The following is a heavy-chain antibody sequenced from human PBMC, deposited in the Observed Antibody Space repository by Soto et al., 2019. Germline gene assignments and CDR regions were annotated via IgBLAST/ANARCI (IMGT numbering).Heavy chain of an antibody. CDR2: ISLYNGNT. D-gene: IGHD1-7*01. CDR1: DFSFTSHG. J-gene: IGHJ4*02. Sequence: AAPVKGSCKAYDFSFTSHGISWVRQAPGQGLEWMGWISLYNGNTNYAQQFQGRVTMTTDTSTSTAYMELRSLRSDDTAMYFCAIHHLELFRFDYWGQGTLVTVSS. CDR3: AIHHLELFRFDY. V-gene: IGHV1-18*04.